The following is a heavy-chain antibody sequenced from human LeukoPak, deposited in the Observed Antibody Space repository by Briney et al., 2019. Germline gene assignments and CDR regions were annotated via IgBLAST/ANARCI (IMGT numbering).Heavy chain of an antibody. Sequence: KPSETLSLTCIVSGGSINIGSYYWSWIRQPAGKGLEWIGSIYHSGSTYYNPSLKSRVTISVDTSKNQFSLRLSSVTAADTAVYCCARHLSGTQTFDPWGQGTLVTVSS. CDR1: GGSINIGSYY. J-gene: IGHJ5*02. CDR3: ARHLSGTQTFDP. V-gene: IGHV4-39*01. CDR2: IYHSGST. D-gene: IGHD3-10*01.